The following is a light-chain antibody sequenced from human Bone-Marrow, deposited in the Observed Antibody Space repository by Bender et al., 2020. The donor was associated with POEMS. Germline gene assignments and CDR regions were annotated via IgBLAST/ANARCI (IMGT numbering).Light chain of an antibody. V-gene: IGLV2-14*01. Sequence: QSALTQPASVSGSPGQSITISCTGTGSDIGAYNYVSWYQLHPGKAPQLLIYEVSNRPSGVSDRFSGSKSDNTASLTISGLQPEDEADYYCSSYTSSDTLVFGTGTTVTVL. CDR2: EVS. J-gene: IGLJ1*01. CDR3: SSYTSSDTLV. CDR1: GSDIGAYNY.